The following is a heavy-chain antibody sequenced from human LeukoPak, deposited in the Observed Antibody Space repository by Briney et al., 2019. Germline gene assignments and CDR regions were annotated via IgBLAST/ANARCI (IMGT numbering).Heavy chain of an antibody. V-gene: IGHV3-11*04. D-gene: IGHD6-19*01. CDR2: ISSSGSTI. CDR3: ARGASVVAGNDNAFDI. Sequence: GGSLRLSCAASGFTFSDYYMSWIRQAPGKGLEWVSYISSSGSTIYYADSVKGRFTISRDNAKNSLYLQMDNLRAEDTGVYYCARGASVVAGNDNAFDIWGQGTMVTVSS. J-gene: IGHJ3*02. CDR1: GFTFSDYY.